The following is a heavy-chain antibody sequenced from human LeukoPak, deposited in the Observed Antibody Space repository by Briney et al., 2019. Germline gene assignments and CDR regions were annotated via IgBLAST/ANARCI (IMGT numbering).Heavy chain of an antibody. CDR3: ARKRPNYFDY. J-gene: IGHJ4*02. CDR1: GFTFSSYG. V-gene: IGHV3-7*01. CDR2: INLDGSQK. Sequence: GGSLRLSCSASGFTFSSYGMHWVRQAPGKGPEWVANINLDGSQKYYVDSVKGRFTISRDNAENSLYLQMNSLRAEDTALYYCARKRPNYFDYWGQETLVTVSS.